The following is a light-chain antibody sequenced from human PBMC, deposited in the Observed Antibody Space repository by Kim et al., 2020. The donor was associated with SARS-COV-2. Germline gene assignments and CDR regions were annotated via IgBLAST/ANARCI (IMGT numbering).Light chain of an antibody. CDR3: QLYNNWPPLT. V-gene: IGKV3-15*01. CDR2: GAS. Sequence: EIVMTQSPATLSVSPGERATLSCRASQSVSSNLAWYQQKPGQAPRLLIYGASTRATGIPARFSGSGSGTEFTLTISSLQSEDFAVYYCQLYNNWPPLTFGGGTKLEI. CDR1: QSVSSN. J-gene: IGKJ4*01.